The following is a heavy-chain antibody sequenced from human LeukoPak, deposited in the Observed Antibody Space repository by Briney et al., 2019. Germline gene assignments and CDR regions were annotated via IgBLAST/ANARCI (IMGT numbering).Heavy chain of an antibody. CDR2: MSPNSGDT. D-gene: IGHD7-27*01. CDR1: GYTFTSYD. CDR3: ARGPPNWGYDY. Sequence: ASVKVSCKASGYTFTSYDFNWVRQATGQRPQWMGWMSPNSGDTGYAQKFQDRVTMTRNTSISTAYMELSSLRSDDTAVYYCARGPPNWGYDYWGPGTLVTVSS. J-gene: IGHJ4*02. V-gene: IGHV1-8*01.